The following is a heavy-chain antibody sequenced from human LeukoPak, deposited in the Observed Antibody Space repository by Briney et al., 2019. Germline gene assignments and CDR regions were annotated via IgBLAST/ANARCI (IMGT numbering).Heavy chain of an antibody. V-gene: IGHV3-11*06. Sequence: PGGSLRLSCAASGFIFSDYYMTWIRQAPGKGLDWISYISTDSSFTSYADSVRGRFTVSRDNAKNSLYLQMNSLRAEDTAVYYCARLHSTAAAGTYDYWGQGTLVTVSS. J-gene: IGHJ4*02. CDR1: GFIFSDYY. CDR3: ARLHSTAAAGTYDY. CDR2: ISTDSSFT. D-gene: IGHD6-13*01.